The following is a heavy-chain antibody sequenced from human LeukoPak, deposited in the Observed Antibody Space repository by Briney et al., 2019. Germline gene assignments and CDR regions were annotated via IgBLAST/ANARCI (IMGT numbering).Heavy chain of an antibody. D-gene: IGHD5-18*01. CDR1: GFTFSSHG. CDR3: AKAIRGYSYGYGY. Sequence: PGGSLRLSCAASGFTFSSHGMNWVRQAPGKGLEWVSYISRSSDTIYYADSVKGRFTISRDNSKNTLYLQMNSLRAEDTAVYYCAKAIRGYSYGYGYWGQGTLVTVSS. CDR2: ISRSSDTI. V-gene: IGHV3-48*01. J-gene: IGHJ4*02.